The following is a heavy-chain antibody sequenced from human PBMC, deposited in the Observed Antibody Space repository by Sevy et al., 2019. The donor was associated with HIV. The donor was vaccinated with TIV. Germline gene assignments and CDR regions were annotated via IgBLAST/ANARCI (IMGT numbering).Heavy chain of an antibody. CDR1: GFAFRTYA. CDR3: ARGPEWELTSFLSH. D-gene: IGHD3-9*01. V-gene: IGHV3-30-3*01. CDR2: ISSNGDNA. J-gene: IGHJ4*02. Sequence: GGSLRLSCAASGFAFRTYAFHWVRQAPGRGLEWVGLISSNGDNAFYANSVRGRFTISRDNSMNTLYPELNNLTPDDTAVYYCARGPEWELTSFLSHWGQGTLVTVSS.